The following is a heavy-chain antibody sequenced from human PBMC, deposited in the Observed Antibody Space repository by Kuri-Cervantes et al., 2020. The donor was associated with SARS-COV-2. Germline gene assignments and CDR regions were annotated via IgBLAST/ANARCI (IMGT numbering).Heavy chain of an antibody. D-gene: IGHD4-17*01. CDR2: ISAYNGNT. V-gene: IGHV1-18*01. J-gene: IGHJ6*02. CDR3: ARVVGDYPYYYYYGMDV. Sequence: ASVKVSCKASGYTFTSYGISWVRQAPGQGLEWMGWISAYNGNTNYAQKLQGRVTITADESTSTAYMELSSLRSEDTAVYYCARVVGDYPYYYYYGMDVWGQGNTVTVSS. CDR1: GYTFTSYG.